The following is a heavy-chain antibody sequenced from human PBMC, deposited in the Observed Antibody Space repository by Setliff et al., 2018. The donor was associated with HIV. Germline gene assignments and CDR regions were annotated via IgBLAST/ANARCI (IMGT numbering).Heavy chain of an antibody. D-gene: IGHD3-10*01. Sequence: GGSLRLSCAASGFTLSDHYMDWVRLVPGKGLEWVGHMNSKTRGGAPDYAAPVKGRFTISRDDSKNTFYLQMDSLKTEDTAVYYCATGGGRYLHEWAYWGQGTLVTVSS. CDR3: ATGGGRYLHEWAY. CDR2: MNSKTRGGAP. V-gene: IGHV3-15*01. J-gene: IGHJ4*02. CDR1: GFTLSDHY.